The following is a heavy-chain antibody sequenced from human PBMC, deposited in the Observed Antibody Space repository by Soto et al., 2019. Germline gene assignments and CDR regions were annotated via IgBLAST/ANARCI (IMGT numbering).Heavy chain of an antibody. D-gene: IGHD2-21*01. CDR3: AKDTYPYYDAFDI. Sequence: GGSLRLSCAASAFTFSSYAMSWVRQAPGKGLEWVSAISGSGGSTYYADSVKGRFTISRDNSKNTLYLQMNSLRAEDTAVYYCAKDTYPYYDAFDIWGQGTMVTVSS. CDR1: AFTFSSYA. CDR2: ISGSGGST. J-gene: IGHJ3*02. V-gene: IGHV3-23*01.